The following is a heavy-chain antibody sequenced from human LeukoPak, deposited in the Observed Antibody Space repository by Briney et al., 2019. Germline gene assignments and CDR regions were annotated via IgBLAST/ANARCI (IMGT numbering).Heavy chain of an antibody. J-gene: IGHJ4*02. CDR3: ASHGYGDYDDY. D-gene: IGHD4-17*01. CDR2: ISYDGSNK. V-gene: IGHV3-30-3*01. Sequence: GGSLRLSCAASGFTFSSYAMHWVRQAPGKGLEWVAVISYDGSNKYYADSVKGRFTISRDNSKNTLYLQMNSLRAEDTAVNYCASHGYGDYDDYWGQGTLVTVSS. CDR1: GFTFSSYA.